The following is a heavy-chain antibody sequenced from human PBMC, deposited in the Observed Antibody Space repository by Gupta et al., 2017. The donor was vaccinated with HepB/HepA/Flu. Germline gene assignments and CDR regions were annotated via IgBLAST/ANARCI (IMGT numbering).Heavy chain of an antibody. D-gene: IGHD7-27*01. CDR1: GFTVSNNY. V-gene: IGHV3-53*04. CDR2: LYSGDIT. J-gene: IGHJ4*02. CDR3: ARVLTGAPGYYFDY. Sequence: EVQLVESGGGLVPPGGSLRLSCAASGFTVSNNYMSWVRQAPGKGLEWVSVLYSGDITYYADSVKGRFTISRHNSRNTLYLQMNSLRAEDTAVYYCARVLTGAPGYYFDYWGQGSLVTVSS.